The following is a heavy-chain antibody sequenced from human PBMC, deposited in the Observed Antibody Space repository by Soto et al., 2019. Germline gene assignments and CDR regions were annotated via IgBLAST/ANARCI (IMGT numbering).Heavy chain of an antibody. D-gene: IGHD2-21*02. CDR1: GFTFSVYA. Sequence: EVQLLESGGGFVRPGGSLRLSCAATGFTFSVYAMTWVRQAPGKGLEWVSAVTANGGSTYSADSVKGRFTISRDNSKNTLFLQMNSPRAEDTAVYYCASLGVGDWANYYYYYGMDVWGQGTTVTVSS. CDR3: ASLGVGDWANYYYYYGMDV. J-gene: IGHJ6*02. CDR2: VTANGGST. V-gene: IGHV3-23*01.